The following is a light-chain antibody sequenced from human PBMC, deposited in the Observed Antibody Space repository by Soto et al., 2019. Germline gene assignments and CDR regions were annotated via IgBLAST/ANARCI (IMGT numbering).Light chain of an antibody. Sequence: DIQMTQSPSSLSASVGDRVTITCRASQGINNLLGWYQQGPGKAPKRLIYAASNLEGGVPSRFSGSGSGTEFTLSISSLQPADFAPYYCLQHDTYPFTFVPGTKVAVK. V-gene: IGKV1-17*01. CDR3: LQHDTYPFT. CDR2: AAS. J-gene: IGKJ3*01. CDR1: QGINNL.